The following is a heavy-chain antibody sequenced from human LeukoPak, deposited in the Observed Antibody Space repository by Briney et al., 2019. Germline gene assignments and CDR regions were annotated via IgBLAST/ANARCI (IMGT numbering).Heavy chain of an antibody. Sequence: ASVKVSCKASGGTFTSYAISWVRQAPGQGLEWMGGIIPIFGTANYAQKFQGRVTITADESTSTAYLELSSLRSEDTAVYYCASLSAYYYASGSYPLDYWGQGTLVTVSS. CDR2: IIPIFGTA. J-gene: IGHJ4*02. CDR1: GGTFTSYA. CDR3: ASLSAYYYASGSYPLDY. V-gene: IGHV1-69*13. D-gene: IGHD3-10*01.